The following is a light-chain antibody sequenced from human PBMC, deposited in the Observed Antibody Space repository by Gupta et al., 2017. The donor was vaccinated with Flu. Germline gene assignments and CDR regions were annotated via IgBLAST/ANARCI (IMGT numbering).Light chain of an antibody. CDR1: QSISNN. V-gene: IGKV3-15*01. Sequence: DIVMTQSPAPLSVSPGERATLSCRASQSISNNLAWYQHKPGQTPRLLIYGASTRATGIAARFSGSGSGTEFTLTISSLQSEDFALYYCQHYNGWPPAYTFGQGTKLEIK. CDR3: QHYNGWPPAYT. J-gene: IGKJ2*01. CDR2: GAS.